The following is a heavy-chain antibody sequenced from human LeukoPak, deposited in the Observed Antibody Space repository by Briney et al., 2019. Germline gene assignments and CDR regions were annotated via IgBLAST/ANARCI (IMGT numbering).Heavy chain of an antibody. D-gene: IGHD6-19*01. Sequence: GESLKISCKGSVDSFTSYWIGWVRQMPGKGLEWMGIIYPGDSDTRYSPSFPGQDTISADKSISTAYLQWSSLKPSDTAMYYCARLLYSSGGTGFDYWGQGTLVTVSS. CDR1: VDSFTSYW. V-gene: IGHV5-51*01. J-gene: IGHJ4*02. CDR2: IYPGDSDT. CDR3: ARLLYSSGGTGFDY.